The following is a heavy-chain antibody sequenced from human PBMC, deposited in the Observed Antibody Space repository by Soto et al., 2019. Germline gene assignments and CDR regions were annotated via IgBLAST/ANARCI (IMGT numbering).Heavy chain of an antibody. Sequence: QVQLQESGPGLVKPSETLSLTCTVSGGSISSYYWSWIRQPAGKGLEWIGRIYTSGSTNYNPSLKSRVTMSVDTSKNQFSLKLSSVTAEDTAVYYCARDLSMIVVGTGTGWFDPWGQGTLVTVSS. V-gene: IGHV4-4*07. CDR3: ARDLSMIVVGTGTGWFDP. CDR1: GGSISSYY. D-gene: IGHD3-22*01. J-gene: IGHJ5*02. CDR2: IYTSGST.